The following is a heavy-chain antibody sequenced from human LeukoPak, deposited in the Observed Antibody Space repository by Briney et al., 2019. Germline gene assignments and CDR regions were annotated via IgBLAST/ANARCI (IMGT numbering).Heavy chain of an antibody. CDR1: GGSFSGYY. J-gene: IGHJ6*03. CDR2: INHSGST. CDR3: ARGRMVRGASYYYYYYYMDV. V-gene: IGHV4-34*01. Sequence: NPSETLSLTCAVYGGSFSGYYWSWTRQPPGKGLEWTGEINHSGSTNYNPSLKSRVTISVDTSKNQFSLKLSSVTAADTAVYYCARGRMVRGASYYYYYYYMDVWGKGTTVTVSS. D-gene: IGHD3-10*01.